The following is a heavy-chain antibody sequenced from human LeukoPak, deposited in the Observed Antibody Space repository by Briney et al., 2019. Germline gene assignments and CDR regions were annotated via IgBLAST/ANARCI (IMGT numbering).Heavy chain of an antibody. J-gene: IGHJ4*02. CDR2: ISYDGSNK. Sequence: GGSLILSCAASGFTFSSYGMHWVRQAPGKGLEWVAVISYDGSNKYYADSVKGRFTISRDNSKNTLYLQMNSLRAEDTAVYYCASSAEQWLAQPLDYWGQGTLVTVSS. CDR1: GFTFSSYG. D-gene: IGHD6-19*01. CDR3: ASSAEQWLAQPLDY. V-gene: IGHV3-30*03.